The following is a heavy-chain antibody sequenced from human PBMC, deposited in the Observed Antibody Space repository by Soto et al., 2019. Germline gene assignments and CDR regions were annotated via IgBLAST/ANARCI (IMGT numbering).Heavy chain of an antibody. CDR3: ARGEYYDSTGYSHGAFDI. D-gene: IGHD3-22*01. CDR2: IIPIFGTA. CDR1: GGTFSSYA. J-gene: IGHJ3*02. Sequence: SVKVSCKASGGTFSSYAISWVRQAPGQGLEWMGGIIPIFGTANYAQKLQGRVTITADESTSTAYMELSSLRSEDTAVYYCARGEYYDSTGYSHGAFDIWGQGTMVTVSS. V-gene: IGHV1-69*13.